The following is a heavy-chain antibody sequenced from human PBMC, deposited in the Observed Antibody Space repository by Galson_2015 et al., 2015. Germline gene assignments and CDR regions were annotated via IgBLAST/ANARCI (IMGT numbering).Heavy chain of an antibody. J-gene: IGHJ3*02. CDR3: AHILTAAGTEGFDI. Sequence: PALVKPTQTLTLTCTFSGFSLSTSGVGVGWIRQPPGKALEWLALIYWNDDKRYSPSLKSRLTITEDTSKNQVVLTMTNMDPVDTATYYCAHILTAAGTEGFDIWGQGTMVTVSS. CDR1: GFSLSTSGVG. V-gene: IGHV2-5*01. CDR2: IYWNDDK. D-gene: IGHD6-13*01.